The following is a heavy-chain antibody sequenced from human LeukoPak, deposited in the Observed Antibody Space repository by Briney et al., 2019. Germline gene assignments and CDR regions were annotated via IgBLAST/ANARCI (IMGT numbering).Heavy chain of an antibody. D-gene: IGHD6-19*01. CDR3: AREYSSGWYYRWFDP. V-gene: IGHV4-34*01. CDR1: GGSFSGYY. Sequence: SETLSLTCAVYGGSFSGYYWSWIRQPPGKGLEWIGEINHSGSTNYNPSLKSRVTISVDTSKNQFSLKLSSVTAADTAVYYCAREYSSGWYYRWFDPWGQGTLVTVSS. CDR2: INHSGST. J-gene: IGHJ5*02.